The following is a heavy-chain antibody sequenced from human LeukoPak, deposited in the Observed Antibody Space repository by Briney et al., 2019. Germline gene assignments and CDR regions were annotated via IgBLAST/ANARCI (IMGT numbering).Heavy chain of an antibody. V-gene: IGHV4-30-2*01. D-gene: IGHD3-22*01. J-gene: IGHJ4*02. CDR1: GGSISSGGYS. CDR3: ARVSPYYYDSSALDY. CDR2: IYHSGST. Sequence: SETLSLTCAVSGGSISSGGYSWSWIRQPPGKGLEWIGYIYHSGSTYYNPSLKSRVTVSVDRSKNQFSLKLSSVTAADTAVYYCARVSPYYYDSSALDYWGQGTLVTVSS.